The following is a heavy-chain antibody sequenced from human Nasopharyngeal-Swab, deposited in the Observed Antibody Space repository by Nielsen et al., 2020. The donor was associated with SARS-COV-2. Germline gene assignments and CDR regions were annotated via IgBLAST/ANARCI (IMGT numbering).Heavy chain of an antibody. Sequence: SETLPLTCTVSGHSISPNYWSWIRQSPGKRLEWIGDIYYTGSADYSPSLRTRVTISVDRSKNRFSLELTSVTTADTAVYYCATWVPFRRGTGRPSFYYYGMDVRGQGTTVTVSS. J-gene: IGHJ6*02. CDR3: ATWVPFRRGTGRPSFYYYGMDV. D-gene: IGHD3/OR15-3a*01. CDR2: IYYTGSA. V-gene: IGHV4-59*01. CDR1: GHSISPNY.